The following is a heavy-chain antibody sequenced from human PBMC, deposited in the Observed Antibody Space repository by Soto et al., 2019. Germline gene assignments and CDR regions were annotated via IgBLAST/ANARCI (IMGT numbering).Heavy chain of an antibody. CDR2: ISGSGDSK. CDR3: ARIPFDHVWGTDRYSPNFDY. V-gene: IGHV3-23*01. D-gene: IGHD3-16*02. J-gene: IGHJ4*02. Sequence: PGGSVRLSCAASGFTFSSYALSWVRQGPGKGLEWVSGISGSGDSKHYSDSLKGRFTISRDNSKTTLFLQMNSLRAEDTAVYYCARIPFDHVWGTDRYSPNFDYWGQGTQVTVSS. CDR1: GFTFSSYA.